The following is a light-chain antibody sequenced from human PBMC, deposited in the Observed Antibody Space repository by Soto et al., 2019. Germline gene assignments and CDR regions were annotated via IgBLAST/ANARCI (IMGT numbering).Light chain of an antibody. V-gene: IGKV3-20*01. J-gene: IGKJ1*01. CDR3: HQYAASPRT. CDR1: QTVSDNY. Sequence: EIVLTQSPGTLSLSPRQRATLSCRASQTVSDNYLAWYQQKPGQAPRLLIYGASSRAPGIPDRFSGSGSRTDFTLTISRLEPEDFAIYYCHQYAASPRTFGQGTQVEVK. CDR2: GAS.